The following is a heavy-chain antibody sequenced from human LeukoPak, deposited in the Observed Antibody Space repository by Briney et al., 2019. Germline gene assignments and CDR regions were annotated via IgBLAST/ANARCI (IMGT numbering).Heavy chain of an antibody. J-gene: IGHJ6*03. D-gene: IGHD6-19*01. V-gene: IGHV3-21*04. CDR2: ISSSSSYI. Sequence: KTGGSLRLSCAASGFTFSSYSMNWVRQAPGKGLEWVSSISSSSSYIYYADSVKGRFTISRDNAKNSLYLQMNSLRAEDTAVYYCARVPVIGVAGRGIYYYYYMDVWGKGTTVTVSS. CDR3: ARVPVIGVAGRGIYYYYYMDV. CDR1: GFTFSSYS.